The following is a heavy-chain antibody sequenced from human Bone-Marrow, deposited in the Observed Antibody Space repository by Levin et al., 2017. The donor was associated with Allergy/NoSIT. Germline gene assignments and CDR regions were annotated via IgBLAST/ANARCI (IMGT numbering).Heavy chain of an antibody. CDR1: GFTFRSHA. V-gene: IGHV3-64D*06. Sequence: PGGSLRLSCSASGFTFRSHAMDWVRQAPGKGLEYASSISGNGGSTFYADSVKGRFTISRDNSKNTLYLQMSRLRTEDTAVYYCVKGGTTVATNWFDPWGQGSLVIVSS. CDR3: VKGGTTVATNWFDP. CDR2: ISGNGGST. D-gene: IGHD4-23*01. J-gene: IGHJ5*02.